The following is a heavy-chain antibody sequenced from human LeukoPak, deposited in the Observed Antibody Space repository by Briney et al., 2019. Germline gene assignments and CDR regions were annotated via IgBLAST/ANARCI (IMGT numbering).Heavy chain of an antibody. CDR1: GCTINNYP. J-gene: IGHJ3*02. CDR2: IIPIFGTA. D-gene: IGHD3-22*01. CDR3: ARDRTAVQYYDSSGYYKAFDM. V-gene: IGHV1-69*06. Sequence: GASVKVSCKASGCTINNYPITWVRQAPGQGLELMGRIIPIFGTATYAQKFQGRVTITADKSTSTAYMELSSLRSEDTAVYYCARDRTAVQYYDSSGYYKAFDMWGQGTMVTVSS.